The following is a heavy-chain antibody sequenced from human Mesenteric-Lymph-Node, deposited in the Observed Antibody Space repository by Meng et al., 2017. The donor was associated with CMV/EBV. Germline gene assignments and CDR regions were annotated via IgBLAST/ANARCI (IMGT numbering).Heavy chain of an antibody. Sequence: ASVKVSCKTSGYTFNAYNIYWVRQAPGQGLEWMGWINPNTGGTDYAQKFQDRVAMTTDASINTAYMTLSSLVSDDTAVYYCARDADPYARPATDFDYWGQGTLVTVSS. CDR3: ARDADPYARPATDFDY. D-gene: IGHD1-1*01. V-gene: IGHV1-2*02. CDR2: INPNTGGT. J-gene: IGHJ4*02. CDR1: GYTFNAYN.